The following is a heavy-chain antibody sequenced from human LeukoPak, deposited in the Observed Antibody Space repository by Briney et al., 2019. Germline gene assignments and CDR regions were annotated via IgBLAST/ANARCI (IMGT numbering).Heavy chain of an antibody. CDR3: ARARIAAAPFYYYYMDV. CDR1: GGSISSGSYY. Sequence: SQTLSLTCTVSGGSISSGSYYWSWIRQPPGKGLEWIGEINHSGSTNYNPSLKSRVTMSVDTSKNQFSLKLSSVTAADTAVYYCARARIAAAPFYYYYMDVWGKGTTVTVSS. J-gene: IGHJ6*03. V-gene: IGHV4-39*07. D-gene: IGHD6-13*01. CDR2: INHSGST.